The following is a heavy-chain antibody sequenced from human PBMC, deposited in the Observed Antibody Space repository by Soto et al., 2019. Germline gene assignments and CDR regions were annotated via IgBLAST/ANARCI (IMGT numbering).Heavy chain of an antibody. CDR1: GPAIRAFP. Sequence: SEALSPPSICFGPAIRAFPWSGMWQPPGKGLECLGYISYSGSTNYNPSLKSRVTMSIDTSKNQFSLKLNSVTAADTAVYYCARGFSIDWYTYYFEYWGQG. CDR3: ARGFSIDWYTYYFEY. V-gene: IGHV4-59*08. CDR2: ISYSGST. D-gene: IGHD3-3*02. J-gene: IGHJ4*02.